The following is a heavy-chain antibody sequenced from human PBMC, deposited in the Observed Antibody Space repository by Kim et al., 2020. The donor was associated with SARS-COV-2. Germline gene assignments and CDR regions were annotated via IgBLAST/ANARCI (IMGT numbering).Heavy chain of an antibody. V-gene: IGHV3-23*01. CDR3: AKDPDRSSWYLRAPINAFDY. D-gene: IGHD6-13*01. CDR1: GFTFSSYA. CDR2: ISGSGGST. J-gene: IGHJ4*02. Sequence: GGSLRLSCAASGFTFSSYAMSWVRQAPGKGLEWVSAISGSGGSTYYADSVKGRFTISRDNSKNTLYLQMNSLRAEDTAVYYCAKDPDRSSWYLRAPINAFDYWGQGTLVTVSS.